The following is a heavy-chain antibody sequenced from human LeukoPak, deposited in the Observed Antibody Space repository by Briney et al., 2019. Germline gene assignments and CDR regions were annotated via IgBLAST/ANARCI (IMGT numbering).Heavy chain of an antibody. J-gene: IGHJ4*02. CDR1: GYTFTGYY. D-gene: IGHD2-2*01. V-gene: IGHV1-2*02. Sequence: ASVKVSCKASGYTFTGYYMHWVRQAPGQGLEWMGWINPNSGGTNYAQKFQGRVTMTRNTSINTAYMELSRLRSDDTAVYYCARGLRGSPAFDYWGQGALVTVSS. CDR2: INPNSGGT. CDR3: ARGLRGSPAFDY.